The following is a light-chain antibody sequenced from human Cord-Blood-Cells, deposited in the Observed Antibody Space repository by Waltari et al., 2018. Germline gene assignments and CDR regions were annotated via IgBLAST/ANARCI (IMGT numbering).Light chain of an antibody. J-gene: IGLJ3*02. CDR3: YSTDSSGNHSWV. CDR1: ALPKKY. V-gene: IGLV3-10*01. CDR2: EDS. Sequence: SYELTQPPSVSVSPGQTARITCSGDALPKKYAYWYQQKSGQAPVLVIYEDSKRPSGIPERFSGASSGTMASLTISGAQAEDEADYYCYSTDSSGNHSWVFGGGTKLTVL.